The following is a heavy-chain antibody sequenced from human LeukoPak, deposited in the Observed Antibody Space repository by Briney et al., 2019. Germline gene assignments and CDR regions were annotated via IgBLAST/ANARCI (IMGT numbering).Heavy chain of an antibody. D-gene: IGHD3-22*01. CDR3: ARVDRYYYDSSGHAAANDY. Sequence: ASVKVSCKASGYTFTGYYMHWVRQAPGQGLEWMGWINPNSGGTNYAQKFQGRVTMTRDTSISTAYMELRRLRSDGTAVYYCARVDRYYYDSSGHAAANDYWGQGTLVTVSS. V-gene: IGHV1-2*02. CDR2: INPNSGGT. J-gene: IGHJ4*02. CDR1: GYTFTGYY.